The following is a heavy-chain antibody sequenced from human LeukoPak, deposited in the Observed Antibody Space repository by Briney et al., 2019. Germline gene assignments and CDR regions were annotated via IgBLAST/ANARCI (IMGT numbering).Heavy chain of an antibody. J-gene: IGHJ4*02. CDR2: IKQDGGEK. CDR3: ARDPNWGSGY. CDR1: EFTFSSYW. V-gene: IGHV3-7*03. D-gene: IGHD7-27*01. Sequence: GGSLRLSCAASEFTFSSYWMSWVRQAPGKGLEWVANIKQDGGEKYYLDSVKGRFTISRDDSKNTLYLQMNSLRAEDTAVYYCARDPNWGSGYWGQGTLVTVSS.